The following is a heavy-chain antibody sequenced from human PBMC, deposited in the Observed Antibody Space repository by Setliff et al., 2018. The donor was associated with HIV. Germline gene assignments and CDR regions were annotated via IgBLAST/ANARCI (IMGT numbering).Heavy chain of an antibody. Sequence: ASVKVSCKASGYTFTGYYMHWVRQAPGQGLEWMGWINPNSGGTNYAQKFQGRVTMTRDTSISTAYMELHSLRSEDTAVYYCARGGRRSYYYYFHMDVWGKGTTVTVSS. CDR3: ARGGRRSYYYYFHMDV. J-gene: IGHJ6*03. V-gene: IGHV1-2*02. CDR1: GYTFTGYY. D-gene: IGHD3-16*01. CDR2: INPNSGGT.